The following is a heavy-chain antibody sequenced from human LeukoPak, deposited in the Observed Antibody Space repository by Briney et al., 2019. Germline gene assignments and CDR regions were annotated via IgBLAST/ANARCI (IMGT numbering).Heavy chain of an antibody. J-gene: IGHJ4*02. Sequence: SETLSLACTVSGGSISSSSYYWGWIRQPPGKGLEWIGSIYYSGSTYYNPSLKSRVTIPLDTSKNQFSLKLSSVTAADTAVYYCARMKWEVPYYFDYWGQGTLVTDCS. CDR2: IYYSGST. CDR3: ARMKWEVPYYFDY. CDR1: GGSISSSSYY. V-gene: IGHV4-39*07. D-gene: IGHD1-26*01.